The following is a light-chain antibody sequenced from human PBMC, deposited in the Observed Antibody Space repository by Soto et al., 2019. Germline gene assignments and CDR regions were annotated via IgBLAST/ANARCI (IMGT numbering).Light chain of an antibody. CDR3: SSYTTSSTYV. CDR1: STDVGRYNY. CDR2: DVA. V-gene: IGLV2-14*01. J-gene: IGLJ1*01. Sequence: QSALTQPASVSGSPGQSITISCTGTSTDVGRYNYVSWYQQHPGKAPKLMIYDVANRPSGVSNRFSGSKSGITASLTISGLQAEDEADSYCSSYTTSSTYVFGTGTKVTVL.